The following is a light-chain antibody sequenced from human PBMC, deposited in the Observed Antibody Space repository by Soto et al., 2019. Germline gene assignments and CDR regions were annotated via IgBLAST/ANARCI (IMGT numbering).Light chain of an antibody. V-gene: IGLV2-8*01. CDR1: SSDVGGYNY. CDR2: EVS. Sequence: QSVLTQPASVSGSPGQSITISCTGTSSDVGGYNYVSWYQQHPGKAPKLMIYEVSKRHSGVPDRFSGSKSGNTASLTVSGLQAEDEADYYCNSYAGSNNWVFGGGTKVTVL. J-gene: IGLJ3*02. CDR3: NSYAGSNNWV.